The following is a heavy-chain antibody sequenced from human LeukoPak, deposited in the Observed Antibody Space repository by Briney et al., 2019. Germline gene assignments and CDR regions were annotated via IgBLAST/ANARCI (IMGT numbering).Heavy chain of an antibody. CDR1: GGSFSGYY. D-gene: IGHD5-12*01. J-gene: IGHJ5*01. V-gene: IGHV4-34*01. CDR2: INHSGST. Sequence: SETLSLTCAVYGGSFSGYYWSWIRRPPGKGLEWIGEINHSGSTNYNPSLKSRVTISVDTSKNQFSLKLSSVTAADTAVYYCVRHDGRGGATMGAFDSWGQGSLVTVSS. CDR3: VRHDGRGGATMGAFDS.